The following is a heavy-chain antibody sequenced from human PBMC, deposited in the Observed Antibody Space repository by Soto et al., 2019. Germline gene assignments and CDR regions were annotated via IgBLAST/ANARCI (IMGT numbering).Heavy chain of an antibody. CDR2: VYYTGAT. Sequence: SETLSLTCTVSGVSVSNGNYYWSWIRQSPGKGLEWIGYVYYTGATNYKSSLKRRVTISLDTSKNQFSLQLNSVTAADTAVYSRATLNILAGHAYDFWGQGTMVTVSS. D-gene: IGHD3-9*01. CDR1: GVSVSNGNYY. CDR3: ATLNILAGHAYDF. J-gene: IGHJ3*01. V-gene: IGHV4-61*01.